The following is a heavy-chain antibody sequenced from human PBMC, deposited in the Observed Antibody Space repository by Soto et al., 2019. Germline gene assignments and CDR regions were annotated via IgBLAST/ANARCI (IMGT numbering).Heavy chain of an antibody. V-gene: IGHV4-31*03. J-gene: IGHJ4*02. CDR1: GGSISSGGYY. Sequence: TSETLSLTCTVSGGSISSGGYYWSWIRQHPEKGLEWIGYIYYSGSTYYNPSLKSRVSISVDTSKNRFSLNLSSVTAADTAVYFCARGTTFLFDYWGQGTLVTVSS. CDR3: ARGTTFLFDY. CDR2: IYYSGST.